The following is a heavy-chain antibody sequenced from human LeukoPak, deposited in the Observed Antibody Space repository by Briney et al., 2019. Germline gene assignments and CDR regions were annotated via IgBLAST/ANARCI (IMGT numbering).Heavy chain of an antibody. V-gene: IGHV3-73*01. CDR2: IRSKANSYAT. CDR3: TRGGHNNYYDGMDV. J-gene: IGHJ6*02. Sequence: AGGSLRLSCAASGFTFSGSTMHWVRQASGKGLEWVGRIRSKANSYATAYAASVKGRSTISRDDSKNTAYLQMNSLKTEDTAVYYCTRGGHNNYYDGMDVWGQGTTVIVSS. D-gene: IGHD5-24*01. CDR1: GFTFSGST.